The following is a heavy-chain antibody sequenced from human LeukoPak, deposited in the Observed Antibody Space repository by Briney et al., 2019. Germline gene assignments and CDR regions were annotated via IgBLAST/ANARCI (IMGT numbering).Heavy chain of an antibody. V-gene: IGHV4-31*03. J-gene: IGHJ3*02. CDR2: IYYSGST. CDR1: GGSISSGGYY. CDR3: ARGAPDAFDI. Sequence: SQTLSLTCTVSGGSISSGGYYWSWIRQHPGKGLEWIGYIYYSGSTYYNPSLKSRVTISVDTPKNQFSLKLSSVTAADTAVYYCARGAPDAFDIWGQGTMVTVSS.